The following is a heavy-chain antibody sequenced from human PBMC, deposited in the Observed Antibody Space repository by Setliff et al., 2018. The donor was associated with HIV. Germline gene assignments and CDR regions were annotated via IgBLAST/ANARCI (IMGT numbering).Heavy chain of an antibody. D-gene: IGHD3-22*01. V-gene: IGHV3-73*01. CDR3: AKALAASGLGYFDS. Sequence: TGGSLRLSCAASGFTFSGSAMHWVRQASGKGLEWVGRIRSKGYGSATAYAASVKGRFTISRDDSKNTAYLQMDSLRAEDTAEYYCAKALAASGLGYFDSWGRGSLVTVSS. J-gene: IGHJ4*02. CDR2: IRSKGYGSAT. CDR1: GFTFSGSA.